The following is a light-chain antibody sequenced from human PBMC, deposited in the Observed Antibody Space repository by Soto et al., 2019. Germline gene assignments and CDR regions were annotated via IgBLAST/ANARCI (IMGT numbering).Light chain of an antibody. CDR1: KLGDKY. V-gene: IGLV3-1*01. CDR3: QAWDSSTVV. Sequence: SYELTQPPSVSVSPGQTASITCSGDKLGDKYASWYQHKPGQSPVLVIYQDTKRPSGIPERFSGSNSGNTATLTISGTQAIDGADYYCQAWDSSTVVFGGGTKLTVL. CDR2: QDT. J-gene: IGLJ2*01.